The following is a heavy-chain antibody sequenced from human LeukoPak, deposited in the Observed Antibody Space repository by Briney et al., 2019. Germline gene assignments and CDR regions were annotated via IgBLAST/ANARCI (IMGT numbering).Heavy chain of an antibody. CDR3: TRTPSAAAPFDY. V-gene: IGHV3-49*04. D-gene: IGHD2-2*01. Sequence: GGSLRLSCTGSGFTFGDYAMRWVRQAPGKGLEWVAFIRSKAYGGTPEYAASVKGRFTISRDDSKNIAYVQMNSLRTEDTAVYYCTRTPSAAAPFDYWGQGSLVTVSS. CDR1: GFTFGDYA. J-gene: IGHJ4*02. CDR2: IRSKAYGGTP.